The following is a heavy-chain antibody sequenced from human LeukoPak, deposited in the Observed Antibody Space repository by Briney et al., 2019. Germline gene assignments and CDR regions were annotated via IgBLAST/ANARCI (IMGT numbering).Heavy chain of an antibody. J-gene: IGHJ4*02. CDR3: ANGGNDYGDYSLDY. Sequence: QPGRSLRLSCAASGFTFSSYGMHWVRQAPGKGLEWVAVIWYDGSNKYYADSMKGRFTISRDNSKNTLYLQMNSLRAEDTAVYYCANGGNDYGDYSLDYWGQGTLVTVSS. D-gene: IGHD4-17*01. V-gene: IGHV3-33*06. CDR1: GFTFSSYG. CDR2: IWYDGSNK.